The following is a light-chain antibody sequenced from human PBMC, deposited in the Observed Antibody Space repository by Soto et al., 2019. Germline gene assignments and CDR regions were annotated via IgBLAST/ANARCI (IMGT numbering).Light chain of an antibody. CDR2: GAS. J-gene: IGKJ5*01. V-gene: IGKV3D-20*02. CDR1: QSVSSSY. Sequence: EILLTQSPGTLSLSPGERATLSCGASQSVSSSYLAWYQQKPGQAPRLLIYGASSRATGIPDRFSGSGSGTDFTLTISSLETEDFSVYYCQQRYNWTITFGHGTRLEIK. CDR3: QQRYNWTIT.